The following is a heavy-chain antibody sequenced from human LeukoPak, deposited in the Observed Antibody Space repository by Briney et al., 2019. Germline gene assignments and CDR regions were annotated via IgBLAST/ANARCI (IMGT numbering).Heavy chain of an antibody. CDR1: GFTVSSNY. CDR3: ARSPPPLLPRGARYYYYMDV. CDR2: IYSDGST. Sequence: GGSLRLSCAASGFTVSSNYMSWVRQAPGKGLEWVSVIYSDGSTYYPDSVKGRFTISRDNSKNTLYLQMNSLRAEDTAVYYCARSPPPLLPRGARYYYYMDVWGKGTTVTVSS. J-gene: IGHJ6*03. D-gene: IGHD3-10*01. V-gene: IGHV3-53*01.